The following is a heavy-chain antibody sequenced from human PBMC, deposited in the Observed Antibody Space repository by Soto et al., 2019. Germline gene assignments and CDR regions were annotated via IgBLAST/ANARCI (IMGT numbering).Heavy chain of an antibody. V-gene: IGHV3-66*01. Sequence: GGSLRLSWAASGVTVSNNFMSCVRQAPGKGLEWVSIIYSGGGTHYADSVKGRFTISRDNYKNTVYLQMNSLRVEDTAVYYCARNVPVTPLGYWGQGTLVTVSS. J-gene: IGHJ4*02. CDR2: IYSGGGT. CDR1: GVTVSNNF. CDR3: ARNVPVTPLGY. D-gene: IGHD4-17*01.